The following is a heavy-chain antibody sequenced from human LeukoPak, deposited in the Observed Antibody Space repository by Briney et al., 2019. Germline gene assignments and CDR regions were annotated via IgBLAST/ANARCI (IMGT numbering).Heavy chain of an antibody. V-gene: IGHV3-30*02. CDR1: GFTFSSYW. D-gene: IGHD1-26*01. Sequence: GGSLRLSCAASGFTFSSYWMSWVRQAPGKGLEWVAFIRYDGSNKYYADSVKGRFTISRDNSKNTLYLQMNSLRAEDTAVYYCAKDRRWELQGGFDYWGQGTLVTVSS. CDR3: AKDRRWELQGGFDY. J-gene: IGHJ4*02. CDR2: IRYDGSNK.